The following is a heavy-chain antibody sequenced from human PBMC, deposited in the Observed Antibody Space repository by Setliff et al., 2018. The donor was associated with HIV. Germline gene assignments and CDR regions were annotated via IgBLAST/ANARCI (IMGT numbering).Heavy chain of an antibody. V-gene: IGHV4-38-2*01. Sequence: SETLSLTCAVSGYSISRGYYWGWIRQPPGKGLEWIGNIYHSGSTFYNPSLKSRVTTSVGTSKNQFSLKLRSVTAADTAVYYCARGYGHIVEVIASDAFDIRGQGIMVTVSS. CDR3: ARGYGHIVEVIASDAFDI. CDR1: GYSISRGYY. CDR2: IYHSGST. D-gene: IGHD2-21*01. J-gene: IGHJ3*02.